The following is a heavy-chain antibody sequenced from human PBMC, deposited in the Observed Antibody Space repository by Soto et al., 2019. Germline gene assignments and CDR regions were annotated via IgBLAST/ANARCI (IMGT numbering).Heavy chain of an antibody. Sequence: ASXRGSWKACGYTFTGDYMHCVRQAPGQGLEWMGWINPNSGGTNYAQKFQGRVTMTRDTSISTAYMELSRLRSDDTAVYYCARGSYNWNYSGPFDIWGQGTMVTVSS. J-gene: IGHJ3*02. V-gene: IGHV1-2*02. CDR3: ARGSYNWNYSGPFDI. D-gene: IGHD1-7*01. CDR2: INPNSGGT. CDR1: GYTFTGDY.